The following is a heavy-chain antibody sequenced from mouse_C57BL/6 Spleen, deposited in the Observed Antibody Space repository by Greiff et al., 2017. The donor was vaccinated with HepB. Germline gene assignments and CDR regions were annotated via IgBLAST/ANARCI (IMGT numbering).Heavy chain of an antibody. CDR3: AEDSSGYAMDY. Sequence: EVQWVESGGGLVKPGGSLKLSCAASGFTFSDYGMHWVRQAPEKGLEWVAYISSGSSTIYYADTVKGRFTISRDNAKNTLFLQMTSLRSEDTAMYYCAEDSSGYAMDYWGQGTSVTVSS. CDR2: ISSGSSTI. J-gene: IGHJ4*01. D-gene: IGHD3-2*01. CDR1: GFTFSDYG. V-gene: IGHV5-17*01.